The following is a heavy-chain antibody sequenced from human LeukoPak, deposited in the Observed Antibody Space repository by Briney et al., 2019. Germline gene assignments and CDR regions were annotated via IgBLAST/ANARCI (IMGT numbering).Heavy chain of an antibody. CDR3: AAQGITGTTGARGLDY. CDR2: IYSGGST. CDR1: GFTVSSNY. Sequence: GGSLRLSCAASGFTVSSNYMSWVRQAPGKGLEWVSVIYSGGSTYYADSVKGRFTISRDNSKNTLYLQMNSLRAEDTAVYYCAAQGITGTTGARGLDYWGQGTLVTVSS. V-gene: IGHV3-66*01. D-gene: IGHD1-7*01. J-gene: IGHJ4*02.